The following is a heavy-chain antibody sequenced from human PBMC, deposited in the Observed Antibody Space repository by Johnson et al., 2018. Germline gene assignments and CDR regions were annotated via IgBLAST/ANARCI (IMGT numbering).Heavy chain of an antibody. Sequence: VQLVETGAEVKKPGASVKVSCKASGYTFTSYDIHWVRQATGQGLEWMGWMNPNSGNTCHAPKFQGRVTMTRNTSMSPAYMELSSLSSEATAVYYGAGGDYDTVFDIWGEGTMVTVSS. CDR2: MNPNSGNT. V-gene: IGHV1-8*01. D-gene: IGHD3-9*01. J-gene: IGHJ3*02. CDR1: GYTFTSYD. CDR3: AGGDYDTVFDI.